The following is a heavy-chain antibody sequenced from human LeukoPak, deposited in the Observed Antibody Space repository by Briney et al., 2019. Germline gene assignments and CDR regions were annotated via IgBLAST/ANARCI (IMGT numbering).Heavy chain of an antibody. J-gene: IGHJ4*02. CDR3: AKDGSSYGDRFDY. CDR2: IDGPTFRT. V-gene: IGHV3-23*01. CDR1: GFTFSNYA. D-gene: IGHD4-17*01. Sequence: GGSLRLSCAGSGFTFSNYAMHWVRQAPGKGLEWVSTIDGPTFRTHYADSVMGRFTISRDNSKNTLYLQMNSLRAEDTAVYYCAKDGSSYGDRFDYWGQGTLVTVSS.